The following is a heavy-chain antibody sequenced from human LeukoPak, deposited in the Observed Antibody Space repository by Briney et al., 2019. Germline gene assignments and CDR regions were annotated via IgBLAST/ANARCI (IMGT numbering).Heavy chain of an antibody. Sequence: PSQTLSLTCTVSGGSIRNYYWSWIREPPGKGLEGMGGIEDSGRTPHNPSLKSRLPISVATSKNQFSLRLSSVTAADTAVYYCARWAAMADDYLDYWGQGTLVTVSS. CDR2: IEDSGRT. CDR1: GGSIRNYY. J-gene: IGHJ4*02. D-gene: IGHD5-18*01. CDR3: ARWAAMADDYLDY. V-gene: IGHV4-59*01.